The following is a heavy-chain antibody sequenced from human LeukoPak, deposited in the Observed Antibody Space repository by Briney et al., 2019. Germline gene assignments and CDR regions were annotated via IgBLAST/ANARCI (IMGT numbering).Heavy chain of an antibody. D-gene: IGHD4-17*01. Sequence: PSETLSLTCTVSGYSISSGYYWGWIRQPPGKGLEWIGSIYHSGSTNYNPSLKSRVTISVDTSKNQFSLKLSSVTAADTAVYYCARGDYGDYGAFDIWGQGTMVTVSS. J-gene: IGHJ3*02. CDR2: IYHSGST. CDR3: ARGDYGDYGAFDI. CDR1: GYSISSGYY. V-gene: IGHV4-38-2*02.